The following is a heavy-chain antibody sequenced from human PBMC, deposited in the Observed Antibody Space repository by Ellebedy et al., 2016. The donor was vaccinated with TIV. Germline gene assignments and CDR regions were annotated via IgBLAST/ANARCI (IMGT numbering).Heavy chain of an antibody. V-gene: IGHV3-74*01. Sequence: GESLKISCAASEFTFTLYWIHWVRQAPGKGLEWVSRIDNNGIGVRYVDSVEGRFTISRDDSKNTLFLEMNSLRPEDTAIYYCARDLVKGIPDYFDCWGRGTLVTVSS. J-gene: IGHJ4*02. CDR1: EFTFTLYW. CDR2: IDNNGIGV. CDR3: ARDLVKGIPDYFDC. D-gene: IGHD1-26*01.